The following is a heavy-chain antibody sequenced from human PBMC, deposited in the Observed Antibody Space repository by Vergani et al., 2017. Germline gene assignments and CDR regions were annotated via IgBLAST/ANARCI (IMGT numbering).Heavy chain of an antibody. CDR1: VFSLSASGMR. Sequence: QGTLKESGPALVKPTQTLTLTCTFSVFSLSASGMRVSWIRQPPGKALEWLARIEWDDDKFYSTSLKTRLTISKDTSKNQVVLPMTNMDPVDTAAYYCARSFWLGEPSPLDYWGQGTMVTVSS. CDR3: ARSFWLGEPSPLDY. D-gene: IGHD3-10*01. J-gene: IGHJ4*02. V-gene: IGHV2-70*04. CDR2: IEWDDDK.